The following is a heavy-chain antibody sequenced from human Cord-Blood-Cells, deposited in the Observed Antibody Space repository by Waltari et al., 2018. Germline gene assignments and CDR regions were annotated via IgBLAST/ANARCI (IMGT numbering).Heavy chain of an antibody. CDR3: ASYDRYVDL. V-gene: IGHV1-2*02. CDR2: INPDRCVT. D-gene: IGHD3-22*01. Sequence: QVQLVQSGAEVKKPGASVKVSCKASGYTFTGYYMHWVRQAPGQGLEWMGWINPDRCVTNYAQKIQGRVTMTRDTSISTAYTELSTLRSDDTAVYYCASYDRYVDLWGRGTLVTVSS. J-gene: IGHJ2*01. CDR1: GYTFTGYY.